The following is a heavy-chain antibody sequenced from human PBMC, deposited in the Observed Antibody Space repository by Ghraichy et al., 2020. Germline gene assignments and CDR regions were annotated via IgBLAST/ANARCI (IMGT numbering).Heavy chain of an antibody. CDR2: IYYSGST. Sequence: SETLSLTCTVSGGSISSGDYYWSWIRQPPGKGLEWIGYIYYSGSTYYNPSLKSRVTISVDTSKNQFSLKLSSVTAADTAVYYCARAGIVVVPAAIPGYGMDVWGQGTTVTVSS. CDR1: GGSISSGDYY. J-gene: IGHJ6*02. V-gene: IGHV4-30-4*01. CDR3: ARAGIVVVPAAIPGYGMDV. D-gene: IGHD2-2*01.